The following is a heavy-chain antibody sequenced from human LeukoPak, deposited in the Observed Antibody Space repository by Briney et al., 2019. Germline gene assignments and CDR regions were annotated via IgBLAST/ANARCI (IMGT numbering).Heavy chain of an antibody. CDR3: ARTAECSSTSCPEGWFDP. CDR1: GYTFTSYG. CDR2: ISAYNGNT. Sequence: ASVKVSCTASGYTFTSYGISWVRQAPGQGLEWMGWISAYNGNTNYAQKLQGRVTMTTDTSTSTAYMELRSLRSDDTAVYYCARTAECSSTSCPEGWFDPWGQGTLVTVSS. D-gene: IGHD2-2*01. J-gene: IGHJ5*02. V-gene: IGHV1-18*01.